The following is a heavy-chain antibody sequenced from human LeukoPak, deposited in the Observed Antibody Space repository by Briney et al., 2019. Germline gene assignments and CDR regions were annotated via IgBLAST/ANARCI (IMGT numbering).Heavy chain of an antibody. CDR2: IYYSGST. CDR3: ARVGSSGPKGAFDI. D-gene: IGHD3-22*01. J-gene: IGHJ3*02. CDR1: GGSISSYY. Sequence: SETLSLTCTVSGGSISSYYWSSIRQPPGKGLEWIGYIYYSGSTNYNPSLKSRVTISVDTSKNQFSLKLSSVTAADTAVYYCARVGSSGPKGAFDIWGQGTMVTVSS. V-gene: IGHV4-59*01.